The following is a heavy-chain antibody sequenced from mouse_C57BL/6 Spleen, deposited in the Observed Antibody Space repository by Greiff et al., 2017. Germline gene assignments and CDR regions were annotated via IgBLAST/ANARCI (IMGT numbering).Heavy chain of an antibody. J-gene: IGHJ2*01. Sequence: DVHLVESGGGLVKPGGSLKLSCAASGFTFSDYGMHWVRQAPEKGLEWVAYISSGSSTIYYADTVKGRFTLSRDNAKNTRCLQMTSLRAEDTAMYYCARSYCDHWGEGTTRTVSS. CDR1: GFTFSDYG. CDR3: ARSYCDH. CDR2: ISSGSSTI. V-gene: IGHV5-17*01.